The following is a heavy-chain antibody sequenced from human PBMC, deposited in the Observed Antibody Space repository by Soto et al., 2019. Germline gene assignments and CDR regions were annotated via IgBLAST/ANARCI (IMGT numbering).Heavy chain of an antibody. CDR3: AHRLSGNTDNWNYGAFDY. V-gene: IGHV2-5*02. D-gene: IGHD1-7*01. CDR1: GFSLGTNGVG. Sequence: QITLKESGPTLVKPTQTLTLTCTFSGFSLGTNGVGVGWVRQPTGKALEWLALIYWDDDKRYNPSLKSRLAITKDTSKNQVVLTMTDMDPVDTATYSCAHRLSGNTDNWNYGAFDYWGQGTLVTVSS. J-gene: IGHJ4*02. CDR2: IYWDDDK.